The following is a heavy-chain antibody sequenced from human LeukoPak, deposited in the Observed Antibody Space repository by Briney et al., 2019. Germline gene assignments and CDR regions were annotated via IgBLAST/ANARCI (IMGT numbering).Heavy chain of an antibody. CDR3: ARDVLRFLEWLSDYYYYGMDV. Sequence: PGGSLRLSCEASGFTFSNYWMHWVRQTPGKGLVWVSRIYTDGSTTNYADSVKGRFTISRDNAKNSLYLQMNSLRAEDTAVYYCARDVLRFLEWLSDYYYYGMDVWGQGTTVTVSS. V-gene: IGHV3-74*01. J-gene: IGHJ6*02. D-gene: IGHD3-3*01. CDR2: IYTDGSTT. CDR1: GFTFSNYW.